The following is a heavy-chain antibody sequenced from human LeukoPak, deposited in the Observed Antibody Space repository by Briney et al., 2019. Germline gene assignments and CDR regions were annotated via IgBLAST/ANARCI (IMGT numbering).Heavy chain of an antibody. CDR1: GGSISPDF. CDR2: IYYSGST. V-gene: IGHV4-59*08. CDR3: ARHVQDTSMISPLYYFDY. Sequence: NASETLSLTCTVSGGSISPDFWSWIRQPPGKGLEWIGYIYYSGSTIYNPSLKSRVTISVDTSKNLFSLKLSSVTAADTAVYYCARHVQDTSMISPLYYFDYWGQGTLVTVSS. J-gene: IGHJ4*02. D-gene: IGHD5-18*01.